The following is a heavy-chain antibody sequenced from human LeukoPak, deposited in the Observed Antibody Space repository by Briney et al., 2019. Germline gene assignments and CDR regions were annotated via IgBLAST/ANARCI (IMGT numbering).Heavy chain of an antibody. Sequence: SETLSLTCTVSGGSISSYYWSWIRQPPGKGLEWIGYIYYSGSTNYNPSLKSRVTISVDTSKNQFSLKLSSVTAADTAVYYCARLHGGWFDPWGQGTLVTVSS. J-gene: IGHJ5*02. CDR2: IYYSGST. CDR1: GGSISSYY. CDR3: ARLHGGWFDP. D-gene: IGHD3-3*01. V-gene: IGHV4-59*08.